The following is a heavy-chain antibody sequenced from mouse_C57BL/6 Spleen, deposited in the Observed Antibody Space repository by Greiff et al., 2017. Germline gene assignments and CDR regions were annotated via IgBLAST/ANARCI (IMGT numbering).Heavy chain of an antibody. CDR2: IYPGDGDT. V-gene: IGHV1-82*01. J-gene: IGHJ4*01. Sequence: QVQLQQSGPELVKPGASVKISCKASGYAFSSSWMNWVKQRPGKGLEWIGRIYPGDGDTNYNGKFKGKATLTANKSSSTAYMQLSSLTSEDSAVYCCARDYSNLYYYAVDYWGQGTTVTVSS. D-gene: IGHD2-5*01. CDR1: GYAFSSSW. CDR3: ARDYSNLYYYAVDY.